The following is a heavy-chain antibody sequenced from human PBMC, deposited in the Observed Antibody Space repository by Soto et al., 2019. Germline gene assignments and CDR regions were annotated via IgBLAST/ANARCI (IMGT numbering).Heavy chain of an antibody. J-gene: IGHJ5*02. Sequence: ASVKVSCKTSGYTFNDYEINWVRQATGQGLEWIGWMNPNSGETGYAQRFQGRVTMTTSSSLSTAYLELSSLTLDDTAVYYCARIAMPARPRWYNWFDPWGQGTLVTVSS. CDR1: GYTFNDYE. V-gene: IGHV1-8*02. CDR3: ARIAMPARPRWYNWFDP. CDR2: MNPNSGET. D-gene: IGHD2-2*01.